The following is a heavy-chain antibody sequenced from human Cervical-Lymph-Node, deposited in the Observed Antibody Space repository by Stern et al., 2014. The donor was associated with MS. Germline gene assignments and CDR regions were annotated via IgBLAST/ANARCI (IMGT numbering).Heavy chain of an antibody. CDR1: GFKLSIYW. V-gene: IGHV5-51*01. CDR3: ARQTTAWASDV. D-gene: IGHD1-14*01. J-gene: IGHJ4*01. Sequence: EVQLVESGAELIRPGETLKISCKGSGFKLSIYWIAWVRQRHGKGLELVGIIYPGDSETRYSPSFHGQVTTSADKSTSNAELQQSRLNASDPAMYFCARQTTAWASDVWGQGTLVTVSS. CDR2: IYPGDSET.